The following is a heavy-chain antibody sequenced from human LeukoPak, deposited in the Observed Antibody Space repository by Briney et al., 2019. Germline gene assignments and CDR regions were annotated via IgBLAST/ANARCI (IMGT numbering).Heavy chain of an antibody. J-gene: IGHJ4*02. CDR3: ARDFIHFTIFGVAIDY. D-gene: IGHD3-3*01. CDR1: GFTFSSYW. CDR2: IKQDGSEK. Sequence: PGGSLRLSCAASGFTFSSYWMSWVRQAPGKGLEWVANIKQDGSEKYYVGSVKGRFTISRDNAKNSLYLQMNSLRAEDTAVYYCARDFIHFTIFGVAIDYWGQGTLVTVSS. V-gene: IGHV3-7*01.